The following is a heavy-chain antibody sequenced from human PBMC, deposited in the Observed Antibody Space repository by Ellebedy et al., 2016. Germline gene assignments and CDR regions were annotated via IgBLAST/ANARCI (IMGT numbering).Heavy chain of an antibody. D-gene: IGHD3-22*01. J-gene: IGHJ4*02. CDR2: IYYSGST. CDR1: GGSISSYY. Sequence: SETLSLTCTVSGGSISSYYWSWIRQPPGKGLEWIGYIYYSGSTNYNPSLKSRVTISVDTSKNQLSLKLSSLTASDTAVYYCARGHYYDSSGYPTTSFDYWGQGTLVTVSS. CDR3: ARGHYYDSSGYPTTSFDY. V-gene: IGHV4-59*01.